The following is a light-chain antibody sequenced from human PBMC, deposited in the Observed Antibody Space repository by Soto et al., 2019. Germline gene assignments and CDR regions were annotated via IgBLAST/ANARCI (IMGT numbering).Light chain of an antibody. V-gene: IGKV1-39*01. CDR3: QQSSSTPQT. CDR2: VAS. Sequence: DIQMTQSPFSLSASVGDRVTISCRASQSISSYLSWYQQKPGKAPKLLINVASTLQSGVPSRFSGSGSGTDFTLAISSLQPEDFATYYCQQSSSTPQTFGGGTRVEIK. J-gene: IGKJ4*01. CDR1: QSISSY.